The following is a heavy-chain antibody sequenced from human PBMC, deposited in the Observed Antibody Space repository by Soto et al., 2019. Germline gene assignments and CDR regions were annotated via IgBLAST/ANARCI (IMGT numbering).Heavy chain of an antibody. D-gene: IGHD6-6*01. CDR2: INPDSGGT. V-gene: IGHV1-2*02. Sequence: GASVKVSCKASGYILTGYYMHWVRQAPGQGLEWMGWINPDSGGTNYAQKFQGRVTMTRDTSISTAYMELSRLRSDDTAVYYCAREQSSSDDPWGQGTLVTSPQ. CDR3: AREQSSSDDP. CDR1: GYILTGYY. J-gene: IGHJ5*02.